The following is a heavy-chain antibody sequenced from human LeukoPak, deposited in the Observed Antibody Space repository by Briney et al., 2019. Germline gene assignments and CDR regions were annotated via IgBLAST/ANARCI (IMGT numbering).Heavy chain of an antibody. CDR1: GGSFSGYY. J-gene: IGHJ4*02. V-gene: IGHV4-34*01. Sequence: PSETLSLTCAVYGGSFSGYYWSWIRQPPGKGLEWIGEINHSGSTNYNPPLKSRVTISVDTSKSQFSLKLSSVTAADTAVYYCARDVGEYCSSTSCQYYFDYWGKGTLVTVSS. CDR2: INHSGST. D-gene: IGHD2-2*01. CDR3: ARDVGEYCSSTSCQYYFDY.